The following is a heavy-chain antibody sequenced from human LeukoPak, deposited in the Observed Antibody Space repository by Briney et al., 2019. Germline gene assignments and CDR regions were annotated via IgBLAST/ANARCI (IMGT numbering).Heavy chain of an antibody. Sequence: GGSLRLSCAASGFTFSSYAMHWVRQAPGKGLEWVAVISYDGSNKYYADSVKGRFTISRDNSKNTLYLQMNSLRAEDTAVYYCARGSSGWYGSFFDYWGQGTLVTVSS. V-gene: IGHV3-30-3*01. CDR2: ISYDGSNK. D-gene: IGHD6-19*01. CDR3: ARGSSGWYGSFFDY. CDR1: GFTFSSYA. J-gene: IGHJ4*02.